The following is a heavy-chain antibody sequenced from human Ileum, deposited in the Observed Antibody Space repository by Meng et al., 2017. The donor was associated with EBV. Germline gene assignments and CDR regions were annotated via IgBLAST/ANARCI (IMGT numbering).Heavy chain of an antibody. D-gene: IGHD2-21*02. CDR3: ARERGGGDRGIQ. CDR2: MSYTGST. Sequence: QGQLHEAGPGLVKPSETLSLTCSVSNGSVSSYGYYWTWIRQPPGKGLEWIGYMSYTGSTNYKSTLKSRVTISVDKSKNQFSLKLSSVTAADTAVYYCARERGGGDRGIQWGQGTLVTVSS. J-gene: IGHJ4*02. V-gene: IGHV4-61*08. CDR1: NGSVSSYGYY.